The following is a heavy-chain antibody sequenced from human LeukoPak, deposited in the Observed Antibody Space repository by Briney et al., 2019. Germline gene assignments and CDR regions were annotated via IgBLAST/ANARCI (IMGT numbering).Heavy chain of an antibody. J-gene: IGHJ4*02. CDR3: AKAHDSSGYYYWGAFDY. Sequence: GGSLRLSCAASGFTFREYSMSWVRQAPGKGLEWVSYISSSGSTIYYADSVKGRFTISRDNAKNSLYLQMNSLRAEDTAVYYCAKAHDSSGYYYWGAFDYWGQGTLVTVSS. CDR1: GFTFREYS. V-gene: IGHV3-11*01. CDR2: ISSSGSTI. D-gene: IGHD3-22*01.